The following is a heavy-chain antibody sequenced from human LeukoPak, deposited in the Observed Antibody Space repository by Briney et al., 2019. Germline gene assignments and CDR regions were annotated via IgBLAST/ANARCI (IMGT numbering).Heavy chain of an antibody. V-gene: IGHV4-34*01. CDR2: INHSGST. D-gene: IGHD3-10*01. CDR1: GGSFSGYY. Sequence: KPSETLSLTCAVYGGSFSGYYWSWIRQPPGKGLEWIGEINHSGSTNYNPSLKSRVTISVDTSKNQFSLKLSSVTAADTAVYYCARGGGFGELYSWGQGTLDTVSS. CDR3: ARGGGFGELYS. J-gene: IGHJ5*02.